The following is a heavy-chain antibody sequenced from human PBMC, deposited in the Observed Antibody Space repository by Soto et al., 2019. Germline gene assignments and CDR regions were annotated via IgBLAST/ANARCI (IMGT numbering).Heavy chain of an antibody. CDR2: IIPMFGTT. D-gene: IGHD6-13*01. V-gene: IGHV1-69*01. Sequence: QVQLVQSGSEVKMPGSSVKVSCKTSGGTFSRHAINWVRQAPGQGLEWMGGIIPMFGTTNYAQKFKGRVTISADDSTSTAYRELSSLRSEDAAVYYCASAAIHGSSWYFWFDPWGQGTMVTVSS. CDR3: ASAAIHGSSWYFWFDP. J-gene: IGHJ5*02. CDR1: GGTFSRHA.